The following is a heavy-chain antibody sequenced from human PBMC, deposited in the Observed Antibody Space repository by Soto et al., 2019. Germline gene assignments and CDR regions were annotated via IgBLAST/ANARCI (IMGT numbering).Heavy chain of an antibody. CDR1: GYTFTSYG. CDR2: ISAYNGNT. V-gene: IGHV1-18*04. CDR3: ARGNYPTRAHHYYYGMDV. D-gene: IGHD1-7*01. J-gene: IGHJ6*02. Sequence: ASVKVSCKASGYTFTSYGISWVRQAPGQGLEWMGWISAYNGNTNYAQKLQGRVTMTTDTSTSTAYMELRSLRSDDTAVYYCARGNYPTRAHHYYYGMDVWGQGTTVTVSS.